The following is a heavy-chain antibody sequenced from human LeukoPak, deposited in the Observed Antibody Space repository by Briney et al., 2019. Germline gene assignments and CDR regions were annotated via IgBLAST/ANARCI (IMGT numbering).Heavy chain of an antibody. Sequence: GGSLRLSCAASGFAFGGYAMSWVRQAPGKGLEWVANIKQDGSEKYYVDSVKGRFTISRDNAKNSLYLQMNSLRAEDTAVYYCARVGIGSGWYYYYYGMDVWGQGTTVTVSS. CDR2: IKQDGSEK. CDR1: GFAFGGYA. D-gene: IGHD6-19*01. CDR3: ARVGIGSGWYYYYYGMDV. V-gene: IGHV3-7*01. J-gene: IGHJ6*02.